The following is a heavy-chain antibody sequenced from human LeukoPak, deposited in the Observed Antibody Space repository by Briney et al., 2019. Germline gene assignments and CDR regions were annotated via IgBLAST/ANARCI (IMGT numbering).Heavy chain of an antibody. CDR3: AKAGTDGLTHNNYYMDV. CDR2: INSDGDGT. V-gene: IGHV3-23*01. Sequence: PGGSLRLSCAASGFTFGNFAMRWVRQVPGKGLEWVSAINSDGDGTYYADSVKGRFIITRDNSENTVYLQMNNLRAEDTALYVWAKAGTDGLTHNNYYMDVWGKGTTVTVSS. J-gene: IGHJ6*03. D-gene: IGHD5-24*01. CDR1: GFTFGNFA.